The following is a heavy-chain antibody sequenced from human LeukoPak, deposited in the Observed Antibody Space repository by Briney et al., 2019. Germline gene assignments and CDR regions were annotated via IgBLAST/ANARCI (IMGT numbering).Heavy chain of an antibody. V-gene: IGHV4-59*01. Sequence: SETLSLTCTVPGGSISTYYWSWIRQPPGKGLGWIGYIYHSGSTNYNPSLKSRVTISVDTFNNQFSLTLSSVTAADTAVYYCARDGVYSDYDYYFDYWGQGTLVTVSS. D-gene: IGHD5-12*01. CDR2: IYHSGST. CDR3: ARDGVYSDYDYYFDY. J-gene: IGHJ4*02. CDR1: GGSISTYY.